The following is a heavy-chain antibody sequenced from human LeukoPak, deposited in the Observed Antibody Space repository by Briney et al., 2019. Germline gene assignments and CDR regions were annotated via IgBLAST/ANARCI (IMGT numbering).Heavy chain of an antibody. J-gene: IGHJ4*02. D-gene: IGHD4-11*01. CDR1: GFTFSSYS. V-gene: IGHV3-21*01. Sequence: GGSLRLSCAASGFTFSSYSMNWVRQAPGKGLECVSSISSSSSYIYYADSVKGRFTISRDNAKNSLYLQMNSLRAEDTAVYYCARGIEYDYSNYPFHYWGQGTLVTVSS. CDR2: ISSSSSYI. CDR3: ARGIEYDYSNYPFHY.